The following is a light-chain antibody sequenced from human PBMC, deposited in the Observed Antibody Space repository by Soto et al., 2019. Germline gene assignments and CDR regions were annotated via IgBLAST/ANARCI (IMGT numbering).Light chain of an antibody. J-gene: IGKJ5*01. V-gene: IGKV3-20*01. CDR3: QHYGTSPIT. Sequence: EIVWTRSPGTLSLYPGDRATLSCWASQSVGSRLAWYQQKPGQAPRLLISGASSRATGIPDRFSGSGSATDFTLTISRLEPEDFALYYCQHYGTSPITFGQGTRLEIK. CDR2: GAS. CDR1: QSVGSR.